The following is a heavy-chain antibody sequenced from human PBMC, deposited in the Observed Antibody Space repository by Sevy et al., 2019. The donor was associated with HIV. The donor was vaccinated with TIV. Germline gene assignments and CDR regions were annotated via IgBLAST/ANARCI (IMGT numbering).Heavy chain of an antibody. Sequence: ASVKVSCKVSGYTLTELSMHWVRQAPGKGLEWMGGFDPEDGETIYAQKFQGRVTMTEGTSTDTAYMELSSLRSEDTAVYYCATVIWRQTRIVVALDYWGQGTLVTVSS. CDR1: GYTLTELS. D-gene: IGHD3-22*01. V-gene: IGHV1-24*01. J-gene: IGHJ4*02. CDR2: FDPEDGET. CDR3: ATVIWRQTRIVVALDY.